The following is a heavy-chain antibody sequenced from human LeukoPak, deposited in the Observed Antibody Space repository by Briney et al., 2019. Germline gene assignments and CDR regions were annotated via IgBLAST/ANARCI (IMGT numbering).Heavy chain of an antibody. CDR3: ARDSSGYHGFDY. CDR2: IWYDGSNK. V-gene: IGHV3-33*01. CDR1: GFTFSSYG. D-gene: IGHD3-22*01. Sequence: GGSLRLSCAASGFTFSSYGMHWVRQAPGKGLEWVAVIWYDGSNKYYADSVKGRFTISRDNAKNSLYLQMNSLRAEDTAVYYCARDSSGYHGFDYWGQGTLVTVSS. J-gene: IGHJ4*02.